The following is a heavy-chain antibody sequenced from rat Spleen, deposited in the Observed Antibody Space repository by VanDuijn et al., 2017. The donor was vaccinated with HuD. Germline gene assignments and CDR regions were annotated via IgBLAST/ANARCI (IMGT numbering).Heavy chain of an antibody. CDR2: ISYDGSAT. J-gene: IGHJ1*01. CDR1: GFTFSDYY. CDR3: VRQGYLRDWYVDF. V-gene: IGHV5-7*01. D-gene: IGHD1-2*01. Sequence: EVQLVESGGGLVQPGRSLKLSCAASGFTFSDYYMAWVRQAPTKGLEWVASISYDGSATYYRDSVKGRFTLSRDNAQNTLYLQMESLRSEDTATYYCVRQGYLRDWYVDFWGPGTMVSVSS.